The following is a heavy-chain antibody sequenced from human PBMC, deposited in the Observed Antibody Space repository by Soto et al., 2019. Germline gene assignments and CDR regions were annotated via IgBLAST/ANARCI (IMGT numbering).Heavy chain of an antibody. CDR3: ARMGTSYYYYALDV. Sequence: SGPKLVNPTQTLTLTCTFSRFSLSTSGMRVSWIRQSPGKALEWLARIDWDDDKFYSTSLKTRLTVSKDTSKNQVVLTMTNMDPVDTGTYYCARMGTSYYYYALDVWGQGTTVTVSS. V-gene: IGHV2-70*04. J-gene: IGHJ6*02. D-gene: IGHD1-1*01. CDR2: IDWDDDK. CDR1: RFSLSTSGMR.